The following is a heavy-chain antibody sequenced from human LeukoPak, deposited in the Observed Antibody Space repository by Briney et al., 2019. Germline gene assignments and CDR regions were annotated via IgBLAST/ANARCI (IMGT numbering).Heavy chain of an antibody. CDR2: ISSSSSTI. J-gene: IGHJ4*02. CDR3: ARDGSGSYKFGGYYFDY. Sequence: GGSLRLSCAASGFTFSSYSMNWVRQAPGKGLEWVSYISSSSSTIYYADSVKGRFTISRDNAKNSLYLQMNSLRAEDTAVYYCARDGSGSYKFGGYYFDYWGQGTLVTVSS. D-gene: IGHD1-26*01. CDR1: GFTFSSYS. V-gene: IGHV3-48*04.